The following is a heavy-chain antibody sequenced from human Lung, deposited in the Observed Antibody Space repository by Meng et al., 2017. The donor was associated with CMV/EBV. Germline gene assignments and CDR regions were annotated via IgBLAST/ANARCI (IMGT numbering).Heavy chain of an antibody. D-gene: IGHD2-2*01. V-gene: IGHV4-59*01. CDR1: GGSISSYY. Sequence: SETLSLXCTVSGGSISSYYWSWIRQPPGKGLEWIGYIYYSGSTNYNPSLKSRVTISVDTSKNQFSLKLSSVTAADTAVYYCARNSPAAPHYYYYGMDVWRQGTRVNVSS. CDR2: IYYSGST. CDR3: ARNSPAAPHYYYYGMDV. J-gene: IGHJ6*02.